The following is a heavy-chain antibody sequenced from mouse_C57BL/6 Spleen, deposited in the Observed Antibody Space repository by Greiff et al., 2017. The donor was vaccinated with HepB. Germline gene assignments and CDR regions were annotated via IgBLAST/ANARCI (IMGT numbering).Heavy chain of an antibody. CDR3: TRSSSYYSKDGYAMDY. CDR1: GYTFTDYE. V-gene: IGHV1-15*01. CDR2: IDPETGGT. Sequence: QVQLQQSGAELVRPGASVTLSCKASGYTFTDYEMHWVKQTPVHGLEWIGAIDPETGGTAYNQKFKGKAILTADKSSSTAYMELRSLTSEDSAVYYCTRSSSYYSKDGYAMDYWGQGTSVTVSS. D-gene: IGHD2-5*01. J-gene: IGHJ4*01.